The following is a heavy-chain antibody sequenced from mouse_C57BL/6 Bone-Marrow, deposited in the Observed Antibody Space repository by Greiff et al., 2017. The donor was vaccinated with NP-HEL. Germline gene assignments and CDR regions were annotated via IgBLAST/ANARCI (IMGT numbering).Heavy chain of an antibody. CDR1: GFSLSTSGMG. J-gene: IGHJ1*03. CDR2: IYWDDDK. V-gene: IGHV8-12*01. Sequence: VKLVESGPGILQSSQTLSLTCSFSGFSLSTSGMGVSWIRQPSGKGLEWLAHIYWDDDKRYNPSLKSRLTISKDTSRNQVFLKITSVDTADTATYYCARSYDYEDFDVWGTGTTVTVSS. CDR3: ARSYDYEDFDV. D-gene: IGHD2-4*01.